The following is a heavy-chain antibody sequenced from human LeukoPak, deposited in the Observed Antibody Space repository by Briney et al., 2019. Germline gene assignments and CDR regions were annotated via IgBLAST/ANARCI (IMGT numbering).Heavy chain of an antibody. D-gene: IGHD6-13*01. V-gene: IGHV4-30-4*08. J-gene: IGHJ4*02. CDR2: IYYSGST. Sequence: TSETLSLTCTVSGGSISSGDYYWSWLRQPPGKGLEWIGYIYYSGSTYYNPSLKSRVTISVDTSKNQFSLKLSSVTAADTAVYYCSRGSIAAAGIGYFDYWGQGTRVTVSS. CDR1: GGSISSGDYY. CDR3: SRGSIAAAGIGYFDY.